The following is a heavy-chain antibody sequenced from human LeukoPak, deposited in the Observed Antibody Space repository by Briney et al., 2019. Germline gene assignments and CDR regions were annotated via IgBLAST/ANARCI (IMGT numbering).Heavy chain of an antibody. V-gene: IGHV3-7*01. CDR2: VNPDGSAT. D-gene: IGHD5-24*01. Sequence: GGSLRLSCAASGVDFGSRWMSWVRQAAGKGLEWVALVNPDGSATSCADSVKGRFTISRDKDRNSLNLQMNSLRAEDTAVYYCVTDRGWLQFDHWGQGALVTVSS. CDR1: GVDFGSRW. CDR3: VTDRGWLQFDH. J-gene: IGHJ4*02.